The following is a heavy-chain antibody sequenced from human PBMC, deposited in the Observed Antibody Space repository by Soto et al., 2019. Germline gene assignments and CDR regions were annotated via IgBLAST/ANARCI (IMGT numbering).Heavy chain of an antibody. CDR1: GGSISSGGYY. Sequence: PSETLSLTCTVSGGSISSGGYYWSWIRQHPGKGLEWIGYIYYSGSTYYNPSLKSRVTISVDTSKNQFSLKLSSVTAADTAVYYCARGPSFVEYYYYYYYKDVSSKGTTVTVS. V-gene: IGHV4-31*03. CDR3: ARGPSFVEYYYYYYYKDV. CDR2: IYYSGST. J-gene: IGHJ6*03.